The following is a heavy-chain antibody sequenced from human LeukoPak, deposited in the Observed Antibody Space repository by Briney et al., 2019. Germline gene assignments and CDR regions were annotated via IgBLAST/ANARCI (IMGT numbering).Heavy chain of an antibody. D-gene: IGHD3-22*01. V-gene: IGHV3-49*03. CDR1: GFSFISYS. J-gene: IGHJ4*02. Sequence: GGSLRLSCAPSGFSFISYSLHWLRQAPGKGLEWVGFIRSKAYGGTTEYAASVKGRFTISRDDSKSIAYLQMNSLKTEDTAVYYCTRGDSSGYYNPTDYWGQGTLVTVSS. CDR2: IRSKAYGGTT. CDR3: TRGDSSGYYNPTDY.